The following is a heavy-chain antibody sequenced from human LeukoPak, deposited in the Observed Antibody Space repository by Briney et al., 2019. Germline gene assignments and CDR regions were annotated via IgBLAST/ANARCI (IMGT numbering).Heavy chain of an antibody. CDR2: INPNSGGT. V-gene: IGHV1-2*02. Sequence: GASVKVSCKASGYTFTGYYMHWVRQARGQGLEWMGWINPNSGGTNYAQKFQGRVTMTRDTSISTAYMELSRLRSDDTAVYYCARAFFVDYDFWSGSRFAGMDVWGQGTTVTVSS. J-gene: IGHJ6*02. CDR3: ARAFFVDYDFWSGSRFAGMDV. CDR1: GYTFTGYY. D-gene: IGHD3-3*01.